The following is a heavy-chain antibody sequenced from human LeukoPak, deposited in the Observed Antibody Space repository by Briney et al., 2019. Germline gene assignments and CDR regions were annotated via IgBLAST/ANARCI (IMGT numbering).Heavy chain of an antibody. Sequence: PGGSLRLSCAASGFTFSSYGMSWVRQAPGKGLEWVSAISGSGGSTYYADSVKGRFTISRDNSKNTLYLQMNSLRAEDTAVYYCAKMGPRTWEVGSYSPIAFDIWGQGTMVTVSS. V-gene: IGHV3-23*01. CDR3: AKMGPRTWEVGSYSPIAFDI. J-gene: IGHJ3*02. CDR1: GFTFSSYG. D-gene: IGHD1-26*01. CDR2: ISGSGGST.